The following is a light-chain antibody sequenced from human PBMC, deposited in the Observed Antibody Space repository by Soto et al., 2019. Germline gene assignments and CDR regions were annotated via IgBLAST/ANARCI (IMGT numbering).Light chain of an antibody. J-gene: IGLJ1*01. V-gene: IGLV1-47*02. CDR2: SNS. CDR1: SSNIGTYF. Sequence: QSVLTQPPSASGTPGQSVTISCSGSSSNIGTYFVYWYQQLPGTAPKLLIYSNSQRPSGVPDRFSGSKSGTSASLAISGLRSEDQPDYYCAAWDGSLSSNVFGTGTKVTVL. CDR3: AAWDGSLSSNV.